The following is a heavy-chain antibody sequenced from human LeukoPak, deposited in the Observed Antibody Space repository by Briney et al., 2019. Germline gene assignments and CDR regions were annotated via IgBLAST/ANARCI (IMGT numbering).Heavy chain of an antibody. Sequence: SETLSLTCAVYGGSFSGYYWSWIRQPLGKGLEWIGEINHSGSTNYNPSLKSRVTISVDTSKNQFSLKLSSVTAADTAVYYCARGPPPGKLGYCCSTSCSRPSRYFDYWGQGTLVTVSS. J-gene: IGHJ4*02. CDR2: INHSGST. CDR3: ARGPPPGKLGYCCSTSCSRPSRYFDY. CDR1: GGSFSGYY. D-gene: IGHD2-2*01. V-gene: IGHV4-34*01.